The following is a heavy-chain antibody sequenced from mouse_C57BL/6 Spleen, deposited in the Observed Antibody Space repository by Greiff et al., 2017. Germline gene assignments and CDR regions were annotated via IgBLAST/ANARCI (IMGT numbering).Heavy chain of an antibody. CDR3: VTNWEAFAY. V-gene: IGHV10-3*01. CDR2: IRSKSSNYAT. Sequence: EVQLVESGGGLVQPKGSLKLSCAASGFTFNTYAMHWVRQAPGKGLEWVARIRSKSSNYATDYADSVKDRFTISRDDSQSRLYLQMNNLKTEDTAMYYCVTNWEAFAYWGQGTLVTVSA. J-gene: IGHJ3*01. D-gene: IGHD4-1*01. CDR1: GFTFNTYA.